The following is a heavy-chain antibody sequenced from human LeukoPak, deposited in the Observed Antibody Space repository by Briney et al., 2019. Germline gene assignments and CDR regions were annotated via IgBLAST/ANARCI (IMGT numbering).Heavy chain of an antibody. Sequence: PGGSLRLSCTASGFTFGDYAMSWVRQAPGKGLEWVGFIRSKAYGGTTEYAASVKGRFTISRDDSKSIAYLQMNSLKTEDTAVYYCTRVEYGELQYSSSSGGSGPTYYYYYYMDVWGKGTTVTVSS. J-gene: IGHJ6*03. D-gene: IGHD6-6*01. V-gene: IGHV3-49*04. CDR1: GFTFGDYA. CDR2: IRSKAYGGTT. CDR3: TRVEYGELQYSSSSGGSGPTYYYYYYMDV.